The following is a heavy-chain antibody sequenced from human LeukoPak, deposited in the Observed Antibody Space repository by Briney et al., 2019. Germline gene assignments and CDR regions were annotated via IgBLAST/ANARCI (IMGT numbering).Heavy chain of an antibody. V-gene: IGHV1-46*01. CDR3: STPYYDILTGSQLRPHYYYYYGMDV. CDR2: INPSGGST. CDR1: GYTFTSYY. Sequence: ASVKVSCKASGYTFTSYYMHWVRQAPGQGLEWMGIINPSGGSTSYAQKFQGRVTMTRDTSTSTVYMELSSLRSEDTAVYYCSTPYYDILTGSQLRPHYYYYYGMDVWGQRTTVTVSS. D-gene: IGHD3-9*01. J-gene: IGHJ6*02.